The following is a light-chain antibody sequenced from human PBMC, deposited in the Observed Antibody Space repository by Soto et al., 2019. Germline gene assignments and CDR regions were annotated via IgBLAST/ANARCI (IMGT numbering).Light chain of an antibody. J-gene: IGKJ4*01. CDR1: QSVSSAL. Sequence: EIVLTQSPDTLSLSPGERATLSCRASQSVSSALLAWYQQKPGQAPRLLIYRASTRATGIPDRFTGSGSGTYVTLTVCRLEPEDFAVYYCKQYESSPLTFGGGTKVEIK. CDR3: KQYESSPLT. V-gene: IGKV3-20*01. CDR2: RAS.